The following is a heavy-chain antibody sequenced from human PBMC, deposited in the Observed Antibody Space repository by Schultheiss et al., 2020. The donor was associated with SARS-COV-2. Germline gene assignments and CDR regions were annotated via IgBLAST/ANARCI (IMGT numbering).Heavy chain of an antibody. D-gene: IGHD4-17*01. J-gene: IGHJ4*02. Sequence: GESLKISCAASGFTFTNAWMNWVRQAPGKGLEWVSYISSSGSTIYYADSVKGRFAISRDNAKNSLYLQMNSLRAEDTAVYYCTYGDYGIDYWGQGTLVTVSS. CDR3: TYGDYGIDY. CDR2: ISSSGSTI. V-gene: IGHV3-48*04. CDR1: GFTFTNAW.